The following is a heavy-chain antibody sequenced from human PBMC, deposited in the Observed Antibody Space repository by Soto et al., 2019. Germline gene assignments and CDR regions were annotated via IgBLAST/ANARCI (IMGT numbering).Heavy chain of an antibody. CDR3: AKDIAVAGLPANSFDY. V-gene: IGHV3-23*01. CDR1: GFTFSSYA. CDR2: ISGSGGST. J-gene: IGHJ4*02. D-gene: IGHD6-19*01. Sequence: SGGSLRLSCAASGFTFSSYAMSWVRQAPGKGLGWASAISGSGGSTYYADSVKGRFTISRDNSKNTLYLQMNSLRAEDTAVYYCAKDIAVAGLPANSFDYWGQGTLVTVSS.